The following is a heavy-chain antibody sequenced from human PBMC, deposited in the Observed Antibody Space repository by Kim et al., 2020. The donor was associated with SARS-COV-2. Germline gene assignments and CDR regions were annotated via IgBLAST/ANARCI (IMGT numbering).Heavy chain of an antibody. CDR1: GYTFTSYG. Sequence: ASVKVSCKASGYTFTSYGISWVRQAPGQGLEWMGWISAYNGNTNYAQKLQGRVTMTTDTSTSTAYMELRSLRSDDTAVDYCARVAYCSGGSCYSPGDWGQGTLVTVSS. J-gene: IGHJ4*02. D-gene: IGHD2-15*01. V-gene: IGHV1-18*01. CDR2: ISAYNGNT. CDR3: ARVAYCSGGSCYSPGD.